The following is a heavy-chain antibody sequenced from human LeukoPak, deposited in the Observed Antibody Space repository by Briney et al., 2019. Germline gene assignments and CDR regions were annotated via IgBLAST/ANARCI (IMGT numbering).Heavy chain of an antibody. J-gene: IGHJ6*02. CDR3: AREGIAVAGTTYYYYGMDV. V-gene: IGHV4-31*03. D-gene: IGHD6-19*01. CDR2: IYYSEST. CDR1: GGSISSGGYY. Sequence: PSETLSLTCTVSGGSISSGGYYWSWIRQHPGKGLEWIGYIYYSESTYYNPSLKSRVTISVDTSKNQFSLKLSSVTAADTAVYYCAREGIAVAGTTYYYYGMDVWGQGTTVTVSS.